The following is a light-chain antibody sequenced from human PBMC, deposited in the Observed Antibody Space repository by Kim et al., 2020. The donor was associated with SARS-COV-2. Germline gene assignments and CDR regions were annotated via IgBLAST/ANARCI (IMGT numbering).Light chain of an antibody. V-gene: IGLV1-40*01. CDR3: QSYDSGRWV. CDR1: TSNIGAGHD. J-gene: IGLJ3*02. CDR2: GSS. Sequence: PGQRVTISGTGSTSNIGAGHDVHWYQHLPGTAPKVLIYGSSNRPSGVPDRFSGSKSGTSASLAITGLQAEDEGDYYCQSYDSGRWVFGGGTKLTVL.